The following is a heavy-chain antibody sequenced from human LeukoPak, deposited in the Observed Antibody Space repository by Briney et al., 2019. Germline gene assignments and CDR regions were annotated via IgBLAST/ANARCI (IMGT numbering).Heavy chain of an antibody. J-gene: IGHJ5*02. CDR2: IYYSGST. D-gene: IGHD2-21*02. V-gene: IGHV4-31*03. Sequence: SETLSLTCTVSGGSISSGGYYRSWIRQHPGKGLEWIGYIYYSGSTYYNPSLKSRVTISVDTSKNQFSLKLSSVTAADTAAYYCARELAYCGGDCYSGWFDPWGQGTLVTVSS. CDR3: ARELAYCGGDCYSGWFDP. CDR1: GGSISSGGYY.